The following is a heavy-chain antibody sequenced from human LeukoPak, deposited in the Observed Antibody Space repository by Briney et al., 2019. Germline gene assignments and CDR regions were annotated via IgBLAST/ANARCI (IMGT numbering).Heavy chain of an antibody. CDR2: ISYDGNSK. CDR1: GFTFSTYV. CDR3: ARVIISTKYYSGLDV. V-gene: IGHV3-30*03. Sequence: PGGSLRLSCAGSGFTFSTYVIHWVRQTPGKGLEWAALISYDGNSKYYADSVKGRFTISRDNSKNTAYLQMDSLRPEDTAVYYCARVIISTKYYSGLDVWGQGTTVTVSS. J-gene: IGHJ6*02. D-gene: IGHD2/OR15-2a*01.